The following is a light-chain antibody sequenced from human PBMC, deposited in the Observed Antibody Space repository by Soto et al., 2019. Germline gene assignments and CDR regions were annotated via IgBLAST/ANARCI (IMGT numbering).Light chain of an antibody. Sequence: DIQMTQSPSTLSGSVGDRVIITCRASQTISSWLAWYQQKPGKAPKLLIYKASTLKSGVPSRFSGGGSGTEFTLTISSLQSEDFAVYHCNQYNSWSKFGQGTKVDIK. CDR3: NQYNSWSK. CDR2: KAS. J-gene: IGKJ1*01. CDR1: QTISSW. V-gene: IGKV1-5*03.